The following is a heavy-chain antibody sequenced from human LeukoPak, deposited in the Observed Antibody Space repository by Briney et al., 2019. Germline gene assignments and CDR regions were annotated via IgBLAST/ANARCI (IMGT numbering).Heavy chain of an antibody. V-gene: IGHV4-59*08. CDR1: GGSISSYY. CDR3: ARYSDYAVLY. Sequence: SETLSLTCTVSGGSISSYYWSWIRQPPGKGLEWIGYIYYSGSTNYNPSLKSRVTISVDTSKNQFSLKLSSVTAADTAVYYCARYSDYAVLYWGQGTLVTVSS. D-gene: IGHD4-11*01. J-gene: IGHJ4*02. CDR2: IYYSGST.